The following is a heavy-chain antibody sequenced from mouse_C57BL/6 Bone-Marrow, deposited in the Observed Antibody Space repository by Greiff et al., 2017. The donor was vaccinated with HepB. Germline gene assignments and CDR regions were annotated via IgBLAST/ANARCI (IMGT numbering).Heavy chain of an antibody. V-gene: IGHV2-2*01. CDR3: ARNRALFPRWFAY. D-gene: IGHD3-3*01. CDR1: GFSLTSYG. J-gene: IGHJ3*01. Sequence: VKLVESGPGLVQPSQSLSITCTVSGFSLTSYGVHWVRQSPGKGLEWLGVIWSGGSTDYNAAFISRLSISKYNSKSQVFFKMNSLQADDTAIYYCARNRALFPRWFAYWGQGTLVTVSA. CDR2: IWSGGST.